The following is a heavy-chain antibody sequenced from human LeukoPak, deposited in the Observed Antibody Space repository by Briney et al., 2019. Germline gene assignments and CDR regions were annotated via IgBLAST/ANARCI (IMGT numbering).Heavy chain of an antibody. V-gene: IGHV3-49*04. J-gene: IGHJ6*02. CDR2: IRSKAYGGTT. CDR1: GFTFCDHA. Sequence: GGSLRLSCTASGFTFCDHAMSWVRQAPGKGLEWLGFIRSKAYGGTTEYAASAKGRFTISRDDSKSIAYLQMNSLTTEDTAVYYCSRGPTQQWLYSGKDVWGQGTTVIVSS. CDR3: SRGPTQQWLYSGKDV. D-gene: IGHD5-18*01.